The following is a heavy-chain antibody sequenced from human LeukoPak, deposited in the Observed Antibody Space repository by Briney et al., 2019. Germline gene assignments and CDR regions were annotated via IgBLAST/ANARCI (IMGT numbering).Heavy chain of an antibody. CDR1: GFTFRNYV. J-gene: IGHJ4*02. Sequence: GGSLRLSCAASGFTFRNYVIHWVRQAPGKGLEWVAVTSSDLNVKLYADSVKGRFTISRDNSRSTLYLQMNSLRPEDTAIYYCAREGYYGSGSPPSLYFDYWGRGTLVTVSS. V-gene: IGHV3-30-3*01. CDR3: AREGYYGSGSPPSLYFDY. D-gene: IGHD3-10*01. CDR2: TSSDLNVK.